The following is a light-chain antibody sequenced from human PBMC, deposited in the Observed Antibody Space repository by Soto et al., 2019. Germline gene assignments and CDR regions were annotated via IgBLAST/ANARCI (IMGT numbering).Light chain of an antibody. CDR2: AAS. V-gene: IGKV1-9*01. J-gene: IGKJ2*01. Sequence: IQLTQSPSSLSASVGDRVTITCRASQGISSYLAWYQQKPGKAPKLLIYAASTLQSGVPSRFSGSGSGTDFTLNISSLPPEDFATYYCQQLNSYPTFGQGTKLEIK. CDR3: QQLNSYPT. CDR1: QGISSY.